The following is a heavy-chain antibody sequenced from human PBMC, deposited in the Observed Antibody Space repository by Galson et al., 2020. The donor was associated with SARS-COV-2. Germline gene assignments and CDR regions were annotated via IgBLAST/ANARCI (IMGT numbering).Heavy chain of an antibody. J-gene: IGHJ6*03. V-gene: IGHV4-34*01. CDR2: INHSGST. Sequence: SETLSLTCAVYGGSFSDYYWSRIRQSPGKGLEWIGEINHSGSTKSSPSLKSRVTIAVDTSKNQFSLKLTSMTAADTAVYYCARSRQDVTMIVVAITAYYHYMDVWSRGTTVTLSS. CDR1: GGSFSDYY. D-gene: IGHD3-22*01. CDR3: ARSRQDVTMIVVAITAYYHYMDV.